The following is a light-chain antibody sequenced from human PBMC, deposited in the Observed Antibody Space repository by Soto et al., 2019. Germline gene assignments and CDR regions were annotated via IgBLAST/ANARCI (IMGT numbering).Light chain of an antibody. V-gene: IGLV2-14*01. CDR1: GSDVGGYNY. CDR2: EVS. Sequence: QSVLTQPASVSGSPGQSITISCTGTGSDVGGYNYVSWYQQHPGKAPKLMIYEVSNRPSGVSNRFSGSKSGNTASLTISGLQAEDEADYYCSSYTSSSTVFGGGTKLTVL. J-gene: IGLJ2*01. CDR3: SSYTSSSTV.